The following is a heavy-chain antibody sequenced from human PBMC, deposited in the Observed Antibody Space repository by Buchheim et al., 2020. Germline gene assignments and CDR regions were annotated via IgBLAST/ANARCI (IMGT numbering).Heavy chain of an antibody. CDR1: GFMFDTYM. CDR3: ARGSRTGHEDY. D-gene: IGHD3/OR15-3a*01. CDR2: IKQDGSEK. J-gene: IGHJ4*02. V-gene: IGHV3-7*01. Sequence: EVQLVESGGGLVQPGGSLRLSCAASGFMFDTYMMTWVRRAPGKGLEWVANIKQDGSEKYYVDSVKGRFTISRDNAKNSLYLQMNSLRAEDTAVYYCARGSRTGHEDYWGQGTL.